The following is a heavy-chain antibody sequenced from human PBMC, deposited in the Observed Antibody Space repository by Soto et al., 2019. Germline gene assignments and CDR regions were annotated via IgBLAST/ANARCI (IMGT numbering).Heavy chain of an antibody. Sequence: SETLSLTCTVSGGSISSGGYYWSWIRQHPGKGLEWIGYIYYSGSTYYNPSLKSRVTISVDTSKNQFSLKLSSVTAADTAVYYCAREKIHDNGDSHYYYGMDVWGQGTTVTVSS. J-gene: IGHJ6*02. CDR2: IYYSGST. D-gene: IGHD4-17*01. CDR3: AREKIHDNGDSHYYYGMDV. V-gene: IGHV4-31*03. CDR1: GGSISSGGYY.